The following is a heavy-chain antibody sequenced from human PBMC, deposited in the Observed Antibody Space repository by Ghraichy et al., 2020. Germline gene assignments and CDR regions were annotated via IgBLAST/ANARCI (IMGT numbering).Heavy chain of an antibody. Sequence: GGSLRLSCAASGFTFSSYWMSWVRQAPGKGLEWVANIKQDGSEKYYVDSVKGRFTISRDNAKNSLYLQMNSLRAEDTAVYYCARVKMTVVATIIIEENYYFDYWGQGTLVTVSS. D-gene: IGHD5-12*01. J-gene: IGHJ4*02. CDR2: IKQDGSEK. CDR1: GFTFSSYW. CDR3: ARVKMTVVATIIIEENYYFDY. V-gene: IGHV3-7*03.